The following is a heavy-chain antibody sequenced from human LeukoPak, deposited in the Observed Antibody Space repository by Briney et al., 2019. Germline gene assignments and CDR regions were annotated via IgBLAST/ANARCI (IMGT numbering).Heavy chain of an antibody. J-gene: IGHJ4*02. D-gene: IGHD5-24*01. Sequence: GGSLRLSCAASGFTFSGYSMNWVRQAPGKGLEWVSSISSSSSYIYYADSVKGRFTISRDNAKNSLYLQMNSLRAEDTAVYYCARGGDGYNNVDYWGQGTLVTVSS. CDR1: GFTFSGYS. CDR2: ISSSSSYI. CDR3: ARGGDGYNNVDY. V-gene: IGHV3-21*01.